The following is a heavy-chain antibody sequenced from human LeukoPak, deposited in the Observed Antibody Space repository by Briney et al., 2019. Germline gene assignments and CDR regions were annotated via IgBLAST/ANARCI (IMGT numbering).Heavy chain of an antibody. J-gene: IGHJ2*01. V-gene: IGHV4-39*02. CDR2: TYYSGST. Sequence: SETLSLTCTVSGGSISSSSYYWGWIGQPPGKGLEWIGSTYYSGSTYYNPSLESRVTISVDTSKNQFSLKLSSVTAADTAVYYCARDQGSMIVVRTTNWYFDLWGRGTLVTVSS. D-gene: IGHD3-22*01. CDR3: ARDQGSMIVVRTTNWYFDL. CDR1: GGSISSSSYY.